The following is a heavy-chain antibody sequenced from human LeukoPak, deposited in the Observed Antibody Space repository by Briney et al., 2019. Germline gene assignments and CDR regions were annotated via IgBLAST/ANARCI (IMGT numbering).Heavy chain of an antibody. J-gene: IGHJ4*02. CDR2: ISAYNGHT. V-gene: IGHV1-18*01. CDR3: ARDSLAGGNAFPDY. CDR1: GYSFASYG. Sequence: ASVKVSCKASGYSFASYGICWVRQAPGQGLEWLGWISAYNGHTNYGQILQGRVTMTRDTSTNTTYLELRSLRSDDTAVYYCARDSLAGGNAFPDYWGQGTLVTVS. D-gene: IGHD4-23*01.